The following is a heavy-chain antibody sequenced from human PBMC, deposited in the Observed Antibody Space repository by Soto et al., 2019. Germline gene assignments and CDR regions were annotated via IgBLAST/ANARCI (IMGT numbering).Heavy chain of an antibody. CDR1: GGSISSGGYY. CDR3: ARDLDVGANARFDP. Sequence: PSETLSLTCTVSGGSISSGGYYWSWIRQHPGKGLEWIGDIYYSGSTYYNPALKSRVTISVDTSKNQFSLKLSSVTAADTAVYYCARDLDVGANARFDPWGQGTLVTVSS. D-gene: IGHD3-9*01. CDR2: IYYSGST. J-gene: IGHJ5*02. V-gene: IGHV4-31*03.